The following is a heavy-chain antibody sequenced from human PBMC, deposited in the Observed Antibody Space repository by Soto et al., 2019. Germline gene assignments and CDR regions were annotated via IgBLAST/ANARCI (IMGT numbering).Heavy chain of an antibody. J-gene: IGHJ4*02. D-gene: IGHD3-3*01. CDR1: GFTFGKYW. CDR2: INRDGSEK. CDR3: ARHDDRDANY. Sequence: LRLSCAASGFTFGKYWMAWVRQAPGKGLEWLANINRDGSEKYYVDSVKGRLTISRDNAKNSLYLQMSSLRVEDTAVYYCARHDDRDANYWGQGALVTVSS. V-gene: IGHV3-7*01.